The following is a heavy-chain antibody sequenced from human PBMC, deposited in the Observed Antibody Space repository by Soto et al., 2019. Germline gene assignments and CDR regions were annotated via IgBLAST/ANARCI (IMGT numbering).Heavy chain of an antibody. V-gene: IGHV4-30-4*01. D-gene: IGHD3-10*01. CDR2: IYYSGST. CDR1: GGSISSGDYY. Sequence: QVQLQESGPGLVKPSQTLSLTCTVSGGSISSGDYYWSWIRQPPGKGLEWIGYIYYSGSTYYNPSLKSRDTISVDTSKNQFSLKLSSVTAADTAVYYCARSSGSGSYYKENWFDPWGQGTLVTVSS. CDR3: ARSSGSGSYYKENWFDP. J-gene: IGHJ5*02.